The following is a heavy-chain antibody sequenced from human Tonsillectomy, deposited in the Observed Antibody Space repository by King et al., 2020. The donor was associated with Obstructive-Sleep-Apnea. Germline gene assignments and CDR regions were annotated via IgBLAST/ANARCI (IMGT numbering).Heavy chain of an antibody. V-gene: IGHV5-51*01. J-gene: IGHJ4*02. CDR2: IYPGDSET. CDR3: ARGPYYFDY. CDR1: GYKFTSYW. Sequence: VQLVESGAEVKKPGESLRLSCEASGYKFTSYWIGWVRQMPGKGLEWMGLIYPGDSETRYSPSFQGQVTISADKSITTAYLQWSSLKASDSAMYYCARGPYYFDYWGQGTLLTVSS.